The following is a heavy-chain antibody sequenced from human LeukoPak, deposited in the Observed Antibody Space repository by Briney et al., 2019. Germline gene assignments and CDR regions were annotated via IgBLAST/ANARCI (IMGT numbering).Heavy chain of an antibody. CDR2: ISSDGNNR. CDR3: AKVRVYYDFWSGLDY. J-gene: IGHJ4*02. V-gene: IGHV3-30*18. D-gene: IGHD3-3*01. Sequence: GGSLRLSCAASGLTFSSYTMSWVRQAPGKGLEWVAGISSDGNNRYYVDSVKGRFTISRDNSKNTLYLQMNSLRAEDTAVYYCAKVRVYYDFWSGLDYWGQGTLVTVSS. CDR1: GLTFSSYT.